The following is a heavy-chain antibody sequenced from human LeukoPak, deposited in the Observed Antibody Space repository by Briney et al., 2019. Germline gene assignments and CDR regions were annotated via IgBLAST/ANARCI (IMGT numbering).Heavy chain of an antibody. CDR2: ISSSSSYI. Sequence: GGSLRLSCAASGFTFSSYSMNWVRQAPGKGLEWVSSISSSSSYIYYADSVKGRFTISRDNAKNSLYLQMNSLRAEDTAVYYCAREGGIAAHEPVGGWFDPWGQGTLVTVSS. CDR1: GFTFSSYS. V-gene: IGHV3-21*01. CDR3: AREGGIAAHEPVGGWFDP. J-gene: IGHJ5*02. D-gene: IGHD6-6*01.